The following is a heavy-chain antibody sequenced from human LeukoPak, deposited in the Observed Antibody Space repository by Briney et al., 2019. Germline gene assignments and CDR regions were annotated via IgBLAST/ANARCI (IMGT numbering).Heavy chain of an antibody. Sequence: GGSLRLSCAASGFTFSSYWMHWVRQAPGKGLVWVSRINSDGSSTSYADSVKGRFTISRDNAKNTLYLQMNSLRAEDTAVYYCASITMVRGVSCFDYWGQGTLVTVSS. J-gene: IGHJ4*02. D-gene: IGHD3-10*01. CDR1: GFTFSSYW. CDR3: ASITMVRGVSCFDY. V-gene: IGHV3-74*01. CDR2: INSDGSST.